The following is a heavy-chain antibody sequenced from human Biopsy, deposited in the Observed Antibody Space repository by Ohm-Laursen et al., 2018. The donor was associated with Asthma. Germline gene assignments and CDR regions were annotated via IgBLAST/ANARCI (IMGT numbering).Heavy chain of an antibody. V-gene: IGHV2-5*01. CDR1: GFSLINSGVG. Sequence: TQTLTLTRSFSGFSLINSGVGVGWIRQPPGKAPEWLALIYGNDDRDYSQSLKSRLTITKDTSRRQVVLKMTNMDPVDTGTYFCARAVQSDDFVTGYYNSYFDFWGQGSLVPVSS. J-gene: IGHJ4*01. CDR3: ARAVQSDDFVTGYYNSYFDF. CDR2: IYGNDDR. D-gene: IGHD3-9*01.